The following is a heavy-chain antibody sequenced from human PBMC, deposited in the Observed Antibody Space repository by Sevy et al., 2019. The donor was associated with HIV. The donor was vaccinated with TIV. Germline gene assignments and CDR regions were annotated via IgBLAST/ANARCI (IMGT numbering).Heavy chain of an antibody. CDR1: GFTFDSYW. CDR2: INSDGSST. J-gene: IGHJ6*03. D-gene: IGHD1-26*01. CDR3: TRGDPIVPPAGYYYHMDV. V-gene: IGHV3-74*01. Sequence: GGSLRLSCVASGFTFDSYWMHWFRQAPGKGLVWVSGINSDGSSTPYADSVKGRFTISRDNAKNTLYLQLNRLGAEDTAVYYCTRGDPIVPPAGYYYHMDVWGKRTTVTVSS.